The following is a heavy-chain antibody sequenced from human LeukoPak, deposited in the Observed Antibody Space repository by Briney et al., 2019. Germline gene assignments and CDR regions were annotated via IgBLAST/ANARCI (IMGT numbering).Heavy chain of an antibody. D-gene: IGHD2-2*01. CDR1: GFTFDDYG. V-gene: IGHV3-20*04. Sequence: PGGSLRLSCAASGFTFDDYGMSWVRQAPGKGLEWFSGINWNGGSTGYADSVKGRFTISRDNAKNSLYLQMNSLRAEDTALYYCARDYCSSTSFGCYYGMDVWGQGTTVTVSS. CDR2: INWNGGST. CDR3: ARDYCSSTSFGCYYGMDV. J-gene: IGHJ6*02.